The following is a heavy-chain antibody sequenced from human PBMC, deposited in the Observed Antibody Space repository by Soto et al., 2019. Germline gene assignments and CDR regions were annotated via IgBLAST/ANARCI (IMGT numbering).Heavy chain of an antibody. CDR2: IIPIFGTA. V-gene: IGHV1-69*06. CDR1: GGTFSSYA. D-gene: IGHD1-7*01. Sequence: QVQLVQSGAEVKKPGSSVKVSCKASGGTFSSYAISWVRQAPGQGLEWMGGIIPIFGTANYAQKFQGRVTITADKSTSTAYVERSSLRSEDTAVYYCGREPLMYKWNYGAGGYWGQGTLVTVSS. J-gene: IGHJ4*02. CDR3: GREPLMYKWNYGAGGY.